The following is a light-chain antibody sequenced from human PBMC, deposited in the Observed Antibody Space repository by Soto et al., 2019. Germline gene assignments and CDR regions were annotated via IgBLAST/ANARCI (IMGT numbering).Light chain of an antibody. CDR3: MQTLQTPLT. CDR1: QSLLNRNGNTY. V-gene: IGKV2-28*01. Sequence: DIVMTQSPLSLPVTPGEPASISCRSSQSLLNRNGNTYLDWYVQKPGRSPQLLIYLRSNRASGVPDRFSGSGSGTDFTLRISRVEAEDVGVYYCMQTLQTPLTFGPGTKVDIK. J-gene: IGKJ3*01. CDR2: LRS.